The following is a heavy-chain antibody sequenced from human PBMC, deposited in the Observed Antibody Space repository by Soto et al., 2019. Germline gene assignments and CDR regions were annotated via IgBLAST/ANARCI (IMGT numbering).Heavy chain of an antibody. V-gene: IGHV4-30-2*01. CDR1: GDSISRGGYS. D-gene: IGHD6-6*01. CDR3: ARGSSSYYDYGMDV. CDR2: IYDSGST. J-gene: IGHJ6*02. Sequence: QLQLQESGSGLVRPSQTLSLTCAVSGDSISRGGYSWTWIRQPPGKALEWIGNIYDSGSTSYNPSLKSRVTISVDTSKNQFSLRLTSVTAADTAMYFCARGSSSYYDYGMDVWGQGTTVTVSS.